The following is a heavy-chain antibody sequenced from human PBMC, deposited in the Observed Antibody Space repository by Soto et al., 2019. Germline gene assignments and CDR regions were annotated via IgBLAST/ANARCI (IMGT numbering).Heavy chain of an antibody. CDR2: IYTSGST. J-gene: IGHJ6*02. Sequence: SETLSLTCTVSGGSISSYYWSWIRQPAGKGLEWIGRIYTSGSTNYNPSLKSRVTMSVDTSKNQFSLKLSSVTAADTAVYYCARADEAGTDYYYYYGMDVWGQGTTVTVSS. CDR3: ARADEAGTDYYYYYGMDV. D-gene: IGHD6-19*01. CDR1: GGSISSYY. V-gene: IGHV4-4*07.